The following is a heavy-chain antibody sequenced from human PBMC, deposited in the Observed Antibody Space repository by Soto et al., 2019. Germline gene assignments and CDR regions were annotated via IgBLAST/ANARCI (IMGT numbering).Heavy chain of an antibody. V-gene: IGHV1-24*01. CDR1: GYTLTELS. J-gene: IGHJ4*02. D-gene: IGHD3-10*01. CDR3: ATDLSYYGSGSYSHFDY. Sequence: GASVKVSCKVSGYTLTELSMHWVRQAPGKGLEWMGGFDPEDGETIYAQKFQGRVTMTEDTSTDTAYMELSSLRSEDTAVYYCATDLSYYGSGSYSHFDYWGQGTLVTVSS. CDR2: FDPEDGET.